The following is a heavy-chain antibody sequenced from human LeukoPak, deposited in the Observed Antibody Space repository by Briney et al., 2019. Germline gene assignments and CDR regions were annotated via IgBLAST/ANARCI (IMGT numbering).Heavy chain of an antibody. Sequence: GGSLRLSCAASGFTFSDYYMSWIRQAPGKGLEWVSYISSSGSTIYYADSVKGRFTISRDNAKNSLYLQMNSLRAEDTAVYYCATAIAAGRPPHKPLDYWGQGTLVTVSS. D-gene: IGHD6-6*01. CDR3: ATAIAAGRPPHKPLDY. CDR2: ISSSGSTI. CDR1: GFTFSDYY. J-gene: IGHJ4*02. V-gene: IGHV3-11*01.